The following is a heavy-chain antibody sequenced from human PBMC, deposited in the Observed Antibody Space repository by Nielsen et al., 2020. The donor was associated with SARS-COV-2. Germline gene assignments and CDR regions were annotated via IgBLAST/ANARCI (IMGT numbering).Heavy chain of an antibody. CDR2: ISITGNSI. J-gene: IGHJ4*02. V-gene: IGHV3-11*04. Sequence: GESLKISCEASGFTFSDYYMTWIRQAPGKGLEWVSYISITGNSIYYADSVKGRMTISRDNSKNTVFLQMNSLRAEDTAVYYCARDSENLNYFDYWGQGTLVTVSS. CDR1: GFTFSDYY. CDR3: ARDSENLNYFDY.